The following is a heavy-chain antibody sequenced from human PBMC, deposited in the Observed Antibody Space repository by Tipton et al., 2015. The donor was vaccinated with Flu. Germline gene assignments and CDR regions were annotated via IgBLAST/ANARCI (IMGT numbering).Heavy chain of an antibody. J-gene: IGHJ6*02. V-gene: IGHV4-39*02. Sequence: LRLSCNVSGGSINNDNYWAWLRQPPGKGLEWIGSVHYRGTQYHSPSLKSRVIMSADTANNLFSLKLSSVTAADTAVYYCARDSAAHYGMDVWGQGTTVTVSS. CDR3: ARDSAAHYGMDV. D-gene: IGHD6-13*01. CDR2: VHYRGTQ. CDR1: GGSINNDNY.